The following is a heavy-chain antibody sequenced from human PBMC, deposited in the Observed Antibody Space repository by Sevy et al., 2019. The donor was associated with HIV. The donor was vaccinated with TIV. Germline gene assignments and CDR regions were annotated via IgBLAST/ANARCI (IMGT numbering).Heavy chain of an antibody. V-gene: IGHV3-74*01. J-gene: IGHJ6*02. Sequence: GGSLRLSCAASGFTFSTYWMHWARQAPGKGLVWVSRVNSDGSSTIYADSVKGRFTISRDNAKNTLYLQMNRLRAEDTVVYYCARTASMDYFFYYAMDVWGQGTTVTVSS. CDR2: VNSDGSST. CDR1: GFTFSTYW. CDR3: ARTASMDYFFYYAMDV.